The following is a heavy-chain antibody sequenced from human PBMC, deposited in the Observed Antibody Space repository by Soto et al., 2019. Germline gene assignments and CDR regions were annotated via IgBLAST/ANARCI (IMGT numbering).Heavy chain of an antibody. V-gene: IGHV1-2*02. CDR3: ARVSSGFDY. CDR1: GYTFTGYD. Sequence: ASVKVSCKASGYTFTGYDMHWVRQAPGQGLEWMGWINPNSGGTNYAQKFQGRVTMTRDTSMSTAYMELRSLRSDDTAVYYCARVSSGFDYWGQGTLVTVSS. J-gene: IGHJ4*02. CDR2: INPNSGGT. D-gene: IGHD3-22*01.